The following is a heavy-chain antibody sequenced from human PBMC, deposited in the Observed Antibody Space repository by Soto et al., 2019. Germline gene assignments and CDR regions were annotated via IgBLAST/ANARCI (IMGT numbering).Heavy chain of an antibody. CDR3: ARERYQVISDGMDV. D-gene: IGHD2-2*01. CDR2: INPETGGT. CDR1: GYTFTGYY. V-gene: IGHV1-2*02. J-gene: IGHJ6*02. Sequence: ASVKVSCKASGYTFTGYYFHWVREAPVQGLEWMGWINPETGGTSYAQKFQGRVTLSRDTSINTAYLELSKLRFDDAAVYFCARERYQVISDGMDVWGQGTTVTVSS.